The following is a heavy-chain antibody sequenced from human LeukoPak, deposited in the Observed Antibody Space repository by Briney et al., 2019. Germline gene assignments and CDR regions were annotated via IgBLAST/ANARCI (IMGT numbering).Heavy chain of an antibody. CDR2: IYYSGST. CDR1: GGSISSGGYY. J-gene: IGHJ4*02. CDR3: ARANCGGGSCYSDY. Sequence: SETLSLTCTVSGGSISSGGYYWSWIRQHPGKGLEWIGSIYYSGSTYYNPSLKSRVTISLDTSKNQFSLRLSSVTAADTAVYYCARANCGGGSCYSDYWGQGTLVTVSS. V-gene: IGHV4-31*03. D-gene: IGHD2-15*01.